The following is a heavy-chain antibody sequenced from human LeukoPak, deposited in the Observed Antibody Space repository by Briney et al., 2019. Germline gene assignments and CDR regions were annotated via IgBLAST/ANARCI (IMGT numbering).Heavy chain of an antibody. CDR3: ARAGVLRFLEWLLSPFDY. Sequence: HPGGSLRLSCAASGFTFSSYAMHWVRQAPGKGLERVAVISYDGSNKYYADSVKGRFTTSRDNSKNTLYLQMNSLRAEDTAVYYCARAGVLRFLEWLLSPFDYWGQGTLVTVSS. CDR1: GFTFSSYA. CDR2: ISYDGSNK. D-gene: IGHD3-3*01. J-gene: IGHJ4*02. V-gene: IGHV3-30-3*01.